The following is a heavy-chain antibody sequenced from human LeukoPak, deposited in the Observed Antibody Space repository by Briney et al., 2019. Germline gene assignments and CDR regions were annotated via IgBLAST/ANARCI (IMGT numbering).Heavy chain of an antibody. CDR1: GFTFSNYW. Sequence: GGSLRLSCAASGFTFSNYWMSWVRQAPGKGLEWVASIHQHGDEKYFVDSVRGRFTISRDNAKNSLYLQMSSLRAEDTAVYYCATLNGPLFEYWGQGTLVTVSS. J-gene: IGHJ4*02. D-gene: IGHD2-8*01. CDR2: IHQHGDEK. V-gene: IGHV3-7*01. CDR3: ATLNGPLFEY.